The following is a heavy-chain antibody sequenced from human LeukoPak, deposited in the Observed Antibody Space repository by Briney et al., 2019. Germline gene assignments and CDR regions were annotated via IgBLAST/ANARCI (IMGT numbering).Heavy chain of an antibody. CDR2: IYYSGST. J-gene: IGHJ6*02. V-gene: IGHV4-39*07. Sequence: SETLSLTCTVSGGSISSSSYYWGWIRQPPGKGLEWIGSIYYSGSTYYNPSLKSRVTISVDTSKKQFSLKLSSVTAADTAVYYCASSWVGYCSGGSCYQNSYYYYYGMDVWRQGTTVTVSS. D-gene: IGHD2-15*01. CDR1: GGSISSSSYY. CDR3: ASSWVGYCSGGSCYQNSYYYYYGMDV.